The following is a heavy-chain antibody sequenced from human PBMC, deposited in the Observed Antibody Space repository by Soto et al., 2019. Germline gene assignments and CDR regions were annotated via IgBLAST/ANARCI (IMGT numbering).Heavy chain of an antibody. CDR3: TRGAPFGGVIVPPPI. Sequence: QVQLQESGPGLVKPSETVSLTCTVSGASISGYYWSWIRQPPGKGLEWIGYIYSSGSTNYNPSLKSRVTIPVDPPKSQLSLKLSSVTAADTAVYYCTRGAPFGGVIVPPPIWGQGTLVAVSS. D-gene: IGHD3-16*02. CDR1: GASISGYY. V-gene: IGHV4-59*01. CDR2: IYSSGST. J-gene: IGHJ4*02.